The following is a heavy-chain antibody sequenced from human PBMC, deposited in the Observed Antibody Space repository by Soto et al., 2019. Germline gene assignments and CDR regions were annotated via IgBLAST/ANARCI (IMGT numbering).Heavy chain of an antibody. CDR3: ARGRYGDY. CDR2: ISAHNGNA. V-gene: IGHV1-18*01. Sequence: QVHLVQSGAEVKKPGASVKVSCQGSGYAFTTYGITWVRQAPGQGLEWMGWISAHNGNANNAQKLQGRVTVTRDTSTSTAYMELRSLRYDETAVYYWARGRYGDYWGQGALVTVSS. J-gene: IGHJ4*02. CDR1: GYAFTTYG. D-gene: IGHD1-1*01.